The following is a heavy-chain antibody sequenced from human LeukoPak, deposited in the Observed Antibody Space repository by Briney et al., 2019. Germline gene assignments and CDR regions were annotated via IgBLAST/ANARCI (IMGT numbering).Heavy chain of an antibody. CDR1: GYSISSGYY. J-gene: IGHJ3*02. CDR2: IYHSGST. Sequence: SETLSLTCTVSGYSISSGYYWGWIRQPPGKGLEWLGSIYHSGSTYYNPSLKSRVTISVDTSKNQFSLKLSSVTAADTAVYYCAREGVKPYGGNSEGTDAFDIWGQGTMVIDSS. V-gene: IGHV4-38-2*02. D-gene: IGHD4-23*01. CDR3: AREGVKPYGGNSEGTDAFDI.